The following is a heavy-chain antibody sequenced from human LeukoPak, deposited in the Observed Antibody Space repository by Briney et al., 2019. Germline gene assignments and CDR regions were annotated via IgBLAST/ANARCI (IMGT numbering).Heavy chain of an antibody. J-gene: IGHJ5*01. CDR1: GYTFTTSS. D-gene: IGHD1-26*01. CDR3: ARASGSYWWFDS. Sequence: ASVKVSCKASGYTFTTSSMNWVRQAPGQGLEWMGCVNPNSGDTNYAQKFQGSVTMTRDTSISTVYMELSRLRSDDTAVYYCARASGSYWWFDSWGQGTLVTVSS. V-gene: IGHV1-2*02. CDR2: VNPNSGDT.